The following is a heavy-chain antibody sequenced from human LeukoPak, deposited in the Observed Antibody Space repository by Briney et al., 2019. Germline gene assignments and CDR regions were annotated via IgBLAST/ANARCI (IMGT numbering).Heavy chain of an antibody. CDR2: IYYSDNT. CDR1: GGSISTYY. D-gene: IGHD6-13*01. CDR3: ARGLWGSSSSRYAY. Sequence: PSETLSLTCTVSGGSISTYYWSWIRQPPGRGLECIGYIYYSDNTNYNPSLKGRVTISVDTSKNQFSLDLRSVTAADTAVYYCARGLWGSSSSRYAYWGQGILVTVSS. V-gene: IGHV4-59*01. J-gene: IGHJ4*02.